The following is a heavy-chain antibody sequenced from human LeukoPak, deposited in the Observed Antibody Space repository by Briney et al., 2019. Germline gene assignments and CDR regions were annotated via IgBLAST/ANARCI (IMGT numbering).Heavy chain of an antibody. D-gene: IGHD3-10*01. J-gene: IGHJ4*02. CDR3: AREGYCGSGSYYNGGGGLDY. CDR1: GGTFSSYA. Sequence: ASVKVSCTASGGTFSSYAISWVRQAPGQGLEWMGGIIPIFGTANYAQKFQGRVTITADESTSTAYMELSSLRSEDTAVYYCAREGYCGSGSYYNGGGGLDYWGQGTLVTVSS. CDR2: IIPIFGTA. V-gene: IGHV1-69*13.